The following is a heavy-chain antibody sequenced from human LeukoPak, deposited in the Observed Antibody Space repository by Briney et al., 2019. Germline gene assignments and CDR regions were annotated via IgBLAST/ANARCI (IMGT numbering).Heavy chain of an antibody. CDR3: ARGGWSVDY. CDR1: GGSMSSYY. J-gene: IGHJ4*02. V-gene: IGHV4-59*08. D-gene: IGHD6-19*01. CDR2: IYYNGKT. Sequence: SETLSLTCTVSGGSMSSYYWSWIRQLPGKGLEWIGYIYYNGKTNYSPSLNSRVTISVDTSRNQFSLKLNSVTAADTAVYYCARGGWSVDYWGQGTLVTVSS.